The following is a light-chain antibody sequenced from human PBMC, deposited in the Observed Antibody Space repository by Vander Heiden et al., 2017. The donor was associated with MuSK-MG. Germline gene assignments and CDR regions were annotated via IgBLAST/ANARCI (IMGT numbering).Light chain of an antibody. CDR1: QSINRH. J-gene: IGKJ1*01. CDR3: QQSYNTPRT. Sequence: DIQMTQSPSSLSASVGDRVTITCRASQSINRHLNWYQQKPGKAPKLLIYDAATLHTGVPSRFSGSGAGTDFTLTINSVQPEDFATYYCQQSYNTPRTFGQGSKVEIK. CDR2: DAA. V-gene: IGKV1-39*01.